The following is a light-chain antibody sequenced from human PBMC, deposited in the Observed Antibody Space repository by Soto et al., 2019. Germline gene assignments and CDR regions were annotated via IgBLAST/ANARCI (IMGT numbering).Light chain of an antibody. V-gene: IGKV3-20*01. J-gene: IGKJ1*01. Sequence: ETVMTQSPATLSVSPGEGATPSCWASQSVNIYLAWYQQKPGQAHRLLIYGASSRATGIPNRFSGSGSGKDFTLTIRRLEPEDCAVYDGQQSGNSTQTFCPLTKGDIK. CDR3: QQSGNSTQT. CDR1: QSVNIY. CDR2: GAS.